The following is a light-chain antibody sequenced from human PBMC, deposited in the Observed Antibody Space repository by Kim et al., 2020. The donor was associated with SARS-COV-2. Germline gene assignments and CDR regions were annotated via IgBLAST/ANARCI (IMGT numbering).Light chain of an antibody. Sequence: SPADRATLSCKTSQSVANNLAWYQQRPGQAPRLLIYGASTRATGIPARFSGSGSGTEFSLTISSLQSEDFGVYYCQQYNQWPPWTFGQGTKVDIK. CDR1: QSVANN. CDR3: QQYNQWPPWT. J-gene: IGKJ1*01. V-gene: IGKV3-15*01. CDR2: GAS.